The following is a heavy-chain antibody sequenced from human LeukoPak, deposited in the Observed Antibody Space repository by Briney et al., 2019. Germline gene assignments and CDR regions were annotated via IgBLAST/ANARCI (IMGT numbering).Heavy chain of an antibody. J-gene: IGHJ4*02. D-gene: IGHD6-19*01. CDR1: GGTFSSYA. V-gene: IGHV1-69*05. CDR3: ARLSSGWLFDY. CDR2: IIPTFGTA. Sequence: GASAKVSCKASGGTFSSYAISWVRQAPGQGLEWMGGIIPTFGTANYAQKFQGRVTITTDESTSTAYMELSSLRSEDTAVYYCARLSSGWLFDYWGQGTLVTVSS.